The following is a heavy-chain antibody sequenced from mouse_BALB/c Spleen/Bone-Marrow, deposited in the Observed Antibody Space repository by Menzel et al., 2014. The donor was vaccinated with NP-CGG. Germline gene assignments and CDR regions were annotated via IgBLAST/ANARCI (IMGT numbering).Heavy chain of an antibody. Sequence: VQLKESGTVLARPGASVKMSCKASGYSFTSYWMHWVKQRLGQGLEWIGAIYPGNSDTSYNQKFKGKAKLTAVTSATTAYLELSSLTNEDSAVYFCTRKVYYGNPLDYWGQGTTLTVSS. D-gene: IGHD2-1*01. J-gene: IGHJ2*01. CDR1: GYSFTSYW. V-gene: IGHV1-5*01. CDR2: IYPGNSDT. CDR3: TRKVYYGNPLDY.